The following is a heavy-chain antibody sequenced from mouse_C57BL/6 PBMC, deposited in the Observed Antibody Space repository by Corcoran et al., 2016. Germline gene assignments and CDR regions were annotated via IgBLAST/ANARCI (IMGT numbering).Heavy chain of an antibody. J-gene: IGHJ4*01. CDR2: INPNNGGT. CDR3: ARDGDGYYDGDY. D-gene: IGHD2-3*01. CDR1: GYTFTDYY. V-gene: IGHV1-26*01. Sequence: EVQLQQSGPELVKPGASVKISCKASGYTFTDYYMNWVKQSHGKSLEWIGDINPNNGGTSYNQKFKGKATLTVDKSSSTAYMELRSLTSEDSAVYYCARDGDGYYDGDYWGQGTSVTVSS.